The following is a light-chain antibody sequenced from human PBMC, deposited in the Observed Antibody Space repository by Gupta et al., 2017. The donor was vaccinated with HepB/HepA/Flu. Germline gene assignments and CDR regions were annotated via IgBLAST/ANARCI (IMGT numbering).Light chain of an antibody. J-gene: IGKJ1*01. Sequence: DIVLTQSPDSLAVSLGERATINCKSSQSVSYSSNNKNSLAWYQHKPGLPPKMLIYWASTRESGVPDRFSGSGSGTDFTLTISSLQAEDVAVYYCQQYYNIPRTFGQGTKVEIK. V-gene: IGKV4-1*01. CDR3: QQYYNIPRT. CDR1: QSVSYSSNNKNS. CDR2: WAS.